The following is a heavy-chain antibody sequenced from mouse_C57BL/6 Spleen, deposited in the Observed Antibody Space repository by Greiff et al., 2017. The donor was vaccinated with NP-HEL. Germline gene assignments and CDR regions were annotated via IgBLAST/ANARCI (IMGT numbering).Heavy chain of an antibody. CDR3: TRDLYGSSYRGAY. V-gene: IGHV1-15*01. D-gene: IGHD1-1*01. CDR2: IDPETGGT. J-gene: IGHJ3*01. CDR1: GYTFTDYE. Sequence: QVQLQQSGAELVRPGASVTLSCKASGYTFTDYEMHWVKQTPVHGLEWIGAIDPETGGTAYNQKFKGKAILTADKSSSTAYMELRSLTSEDSAVYYCTRDLYGSSYRGAYWGQGTLVTVSA.